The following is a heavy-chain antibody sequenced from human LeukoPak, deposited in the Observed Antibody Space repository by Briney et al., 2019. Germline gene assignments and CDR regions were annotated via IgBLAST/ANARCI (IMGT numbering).Heavy chain of an antibody. CDR3: AKDATESDYGESSAFDI. CDR2: ISGSGGST. D-gene: IGHD4-17*01. CDR1: GFTFSSYA. J-gene: IGHJ3*02. V-gene: IGHV3-23*01. Sequence: GGSLRLSCAASGFTFSSYAMSWVRQAPGKGLEWVSAISGSGGSTYYADSVKGRFTISRDNSKNTLYLQMNSLRAEDTAVYYCAKDATESDYGESSAFDIWGQGTMVTVSS.